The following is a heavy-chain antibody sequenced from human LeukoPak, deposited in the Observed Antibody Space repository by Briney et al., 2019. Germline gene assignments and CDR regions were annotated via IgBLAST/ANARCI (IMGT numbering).Heavy chain of an antibody. V-gene: IGHV4-4*07. J-gene: IGHJ4*02. D-gene: IGHD5-12*01. CDR2: IYTSGST. Sequence: SETLSLTCAVYGGSFSGYYWSWIRQPAGKGLEWIGRIYTSGSTNYSPSPKSRVTISVDTSKNQFSLKLSSVTAADTAVYYCARDSGYDIIDYWGQGTLVTVSS. CDR3: ARDSGYDIIDY. CDR1: GGSFSGYY.